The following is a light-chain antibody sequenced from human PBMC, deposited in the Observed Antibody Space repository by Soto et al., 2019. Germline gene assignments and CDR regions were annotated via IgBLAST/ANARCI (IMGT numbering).Light chain of an antibody. J-gene: IGLJ1*01. V-gene: IGLV2-14*01. Sequence: QSALTQPASVSGSLGQSITISCTGTSSDVGGYNYVSWYQQHPGKAPKLMIYEVSNRPSGVSNRFSGSKSGNTASLTISGLQDEDEADYYCSSYTSSSTRGVFGTGTKLTVL. CDR3: SSYTSSSTRGV. CDR2: EVS. CDR1: SSDVGGYNY.